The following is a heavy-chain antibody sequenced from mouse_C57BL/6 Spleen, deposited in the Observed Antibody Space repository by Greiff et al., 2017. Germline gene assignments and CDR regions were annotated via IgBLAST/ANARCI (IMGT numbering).Heavy chain of an antibody. CDR3: ARLGSGTFAY. D-gene: IGHD4-1*01. CDR2: ISGGGGNT. V-gene: IGHV5-9*01. J-gene: IGHJ3*01. CDR1: GFTFSSYT. Sequence: EVKLMESGGGLVKPGGSLKLSCAASGFTFSSYTMSWVRQTPEKRLEWVATISGGGGNTYYPDSVKGRFTISRDNAKNTLYLQMSSLRSEVTALYYCARLGSGTFAYWGQGTLVTVSA.